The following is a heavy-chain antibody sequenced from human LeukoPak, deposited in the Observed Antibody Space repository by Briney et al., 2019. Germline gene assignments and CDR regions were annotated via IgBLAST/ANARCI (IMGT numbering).Heavy chain of an antibody. CDR3: ARDQDIAVAGCMDV. V-gene: IGHV3-20*04. J-gene: IGHJ6*03. Sequence: GGSLRLSCAASDFTFSSYEMNWVRQAPGKGLEWVSGINWNGGSTGYADSVKGRFTISRDNAKNSLYLQMNSLRAEDTALYYCARDQDIAVAGCMDVWGKGTTVTVSS. CDR1: DFTFSSYE. D-gene: IGHD6-19*01. CDR2: INWNGGST.